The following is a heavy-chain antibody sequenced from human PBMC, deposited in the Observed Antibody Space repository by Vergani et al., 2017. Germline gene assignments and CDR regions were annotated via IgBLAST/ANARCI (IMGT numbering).Heavy chain of an antibody. CDR1: GFTVSSNY. CDR3: ARDRVDIVATTTYYYYYYGMDV. CDR2: IYSGGST. V-gene: IGHV3-53*04. J-gene: IGHJ6*02. Sequence: EVQLVESGGGLVQPGGSLRLSCAASGFTVSSNYMSWVRQAPGKGLEWVSVIYSGGSTYYAASVKGRLTISRHNSKNTLYLQMNSLRAEDTAVYYCARDRVDIVATTTYYYYYYGMDVWGQGTTVTVSS. D-gene: IGHD5-12*01.